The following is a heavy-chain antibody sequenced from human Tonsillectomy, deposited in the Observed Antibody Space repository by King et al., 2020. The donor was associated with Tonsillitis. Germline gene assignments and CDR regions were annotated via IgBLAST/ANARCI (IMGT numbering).Heavy chain of an antibody. J-gene: IGHJ4*02. CDR2: IIPFFDTT. CDR1: GGTFSSYA. D-gene: IGHD6-19*01. CDR3: ARAGLGQWLDDY. Sequence: VQLVESGAEVKKPGSSVKVSCKASGGTFSSYAISWVRQAPGQGLEWMGGIIPFFDTTNYAQKFQGRVTITADESTSTAYMELSSLRSEDTAVYYCARAGLGQWLDDYWGQGTLVTVSS. V-gene: IGHV1-69*01.